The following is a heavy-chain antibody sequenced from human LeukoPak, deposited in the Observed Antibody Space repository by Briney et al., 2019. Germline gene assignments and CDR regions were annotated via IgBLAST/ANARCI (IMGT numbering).Heavy chain of an antibody. D-gene: IGHD3-10*01. Sequence: PSETLSLTCTVSGGSISSSSYHWGWIRQPPGKGLEWIGSIYYSGSTYYNPSLKSRVTISVDTSKNQFSLKLSSVTAADTAVYYCASVDRGWFAVGEYWGQGTLVTVSS. CDR3: ASVDRGWFAVGEY. J-gene: IGHJ4*02. CDR1: GGSISSSSYH. CDR2: IYYSGST. V-gene: IGHV4-39*01.